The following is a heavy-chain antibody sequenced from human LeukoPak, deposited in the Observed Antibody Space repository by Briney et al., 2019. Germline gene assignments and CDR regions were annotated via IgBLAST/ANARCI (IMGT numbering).Heavy chain of an antibody. CDR1: GGSISSSSYY. V-gene: IGHV4-39*01. D-gene: IGHD6-13*01. CDR2: IYYSGST. CDR3: ARGIAAAGVKNPYLDY. Sequence: PSETLSLTCTVSGGSISSSSYYWGWIRQPPGKGLEWIGSIYYSGSTYYNPSLKSRVTISVDTSKNQFSLKLSSVAAAHTAVYYCARGIAAAGVKNPYLDYWGQGTLVTVSS. J-gene: IGHJ4*02.